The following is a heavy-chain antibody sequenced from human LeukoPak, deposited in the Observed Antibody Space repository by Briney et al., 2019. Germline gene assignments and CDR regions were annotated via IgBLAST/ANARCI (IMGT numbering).Heavy chain of an antibody. CDR2: IYSGGST. J-gene: IGHJ4*02. Sequence: GGSLRLSCAASGFTVSSNYMSWVRQAPGKGLEWVSVIYSGGSTYYADSVKGQFTISRDNSKSTLYLQMNSLRAEDTAVYYCARGGSYDSSGYMVDYWGQGTLVTVSS. CDR1: GFTVSSNY. V-gene: IGHV3-53*01. D-gene: IGHD3-22*01. CDR3: ARGGSYDSSGYMVDY.